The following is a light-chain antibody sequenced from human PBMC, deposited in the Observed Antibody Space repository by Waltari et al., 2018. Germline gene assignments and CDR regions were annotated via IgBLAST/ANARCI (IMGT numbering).Light chain of an antibody. J-gene: IGLJ3*02. Sequence: QSVLTQPPSASGTPGPRVTISCSGTSSNLGTHFVNWYQQVPGTAPKLLIYRNDLRPSGDPDRFSASKSGTSASLAISGLQSEDEAEYYCASWDDSLNGHWVFGGGTKVTVL. V-gene: IGLV1-44*01. CDR1: SSNLGTHF. CDR2: RND. CDR3: ASWDDSLNGHWV.